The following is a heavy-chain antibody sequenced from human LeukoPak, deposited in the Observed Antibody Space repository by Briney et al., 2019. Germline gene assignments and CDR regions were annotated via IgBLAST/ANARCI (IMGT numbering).Heavy chain of an antibody. V-gene: IGHV3-74*03. D-gene: IGHD2-2*01. CDR2: INGDGSSA. CDR1: GFTLSSYW. Sequence: GGSLRLSCAASGFTLSSYWMHWVRQAPGKGLVWVSRINGDGSSATYADSVKGRFTISRDNAENSLYLQMDNLRAEDTAVYYCARDPRARFASHYMDVWGKGTTVTVSS. J-gene: IGHJ6*03. CDR3: ARDPRARFASHYMDV.